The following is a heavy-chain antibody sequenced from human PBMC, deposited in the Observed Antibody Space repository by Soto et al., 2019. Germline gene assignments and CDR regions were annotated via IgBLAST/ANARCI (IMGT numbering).Heavy chain of an antibody. J-gene: IGHJ6*03. D-gene: IGHD3-10*01. CDR3: ARVGPNNYYGSGSYYHYYYHYMDV. CDR2: INYSGNT. V-gene: IGHV4-34*01. Sequence: QVQLQQWGAGLLKPSETLSLTCAVYGGSFSDYYWSWIRQPPGKGLEWIGEINYSGNTNYNPSLKSRVTISVATSQSQFSLDLSSVTAADTAVYICARVGPNNYYGSGSYYHYYYHYMDVWGKGTTVTVSS. CDR1: GGSFSDYY.